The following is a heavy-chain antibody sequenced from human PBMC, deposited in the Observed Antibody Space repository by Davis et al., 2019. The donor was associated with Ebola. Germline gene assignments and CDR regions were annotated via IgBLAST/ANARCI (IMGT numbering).Heavy chain of an antibody. V-gene: IGHV1-18*01. Sequence: ASVKVSCKASGYTFTSYGISWVRQAPGQGLEWMGWISAYNGNTNYAQKLQGRVTMTTDTSTSTAYMELRSLRSDDTAVYYCARDNREDYDFWSGYQPYMDVWGKGTTVTVSS. D-gene: IGHD3-3*01. CDR1: GYTFTSYG. J-gene: IGHJ6*03. CDR3: ARDNREDYDFWSGYQPYMDV. CDR2: ISAYNGNT.